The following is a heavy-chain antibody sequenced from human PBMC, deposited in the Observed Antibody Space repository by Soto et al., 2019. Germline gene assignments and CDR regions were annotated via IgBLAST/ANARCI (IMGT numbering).Heavy chain of an antibody. CDR3: ARSGAYCASITCLFDSF. D-gene: IGHD2-21*01. CDR1: GYTFTSYG. CDR2: ISAYNGDT. Sequence: QAQLVQSGGEVKKPGASVKVSCRASGYTFTSYGYAWVRQAPGQGLEWMGWISAYNGDTNYAQKFQDRVILTPDTTTNAAHMELRNLGSDATAVYYCARSGAYCASITCLFDSFWGLGTLVTVSS. J-gene: IGHJ4*02. V-gene: IGHV1-18*01.